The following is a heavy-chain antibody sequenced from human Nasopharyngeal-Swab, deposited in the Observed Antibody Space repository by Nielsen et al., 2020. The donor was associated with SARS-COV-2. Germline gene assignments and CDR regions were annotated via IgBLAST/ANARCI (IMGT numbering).Heavy chain of an antibody. CDR2: ISAYNGNT. CDR3: ARVVPRGAFDI. CDR1: DYTFTSYG. D-gene: IGHD2-2*01. J-gene: IGHJ3*02. V-gene: IGHV1-18*01. Sequence: ASVKVSCRASDYTFTSYGISWVRQAPGQGLEWMGWISAYNGNTNYAQNLQGRVTMTTDTSTSTAYMELRILRSDDTAVYYCARVVPRGAFDIWGQGTMVTVSS.